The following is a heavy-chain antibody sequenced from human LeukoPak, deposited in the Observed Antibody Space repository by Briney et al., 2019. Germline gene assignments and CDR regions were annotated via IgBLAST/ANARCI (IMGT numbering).Heavy chain of an antibody. CDR3: ARDYTLTLGTTTYFQH. V-gene: IGHV7-4-1*02. CDR1: GYIFDIYA. D-gene: IGHD1-7*01. J-gene: IGHJ1*01. CDR2: IATNTGNP. Sequence: ASVQVSCKASGYIFDIYAMIWVRQAPGQGLEFMGWIATNTGNPTYAQGFTGRFVFSLDTSVSTAYLQISSLKAEDTAVYYCARDYTLTLGTTTYFQHWGQGTLVTVSS.